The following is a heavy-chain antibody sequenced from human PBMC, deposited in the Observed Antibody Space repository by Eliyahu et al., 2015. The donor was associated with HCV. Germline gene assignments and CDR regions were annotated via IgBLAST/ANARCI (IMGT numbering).Heavy chain of an antibody. D-gene: IGHD2-2*01. CDR3: ARDHSKFVVQNYGMDV. Sequence: EVQLVESGGGLVKPGGSLRLSXAASGFTFXSXSMNWXRQAPGKGXGWVSXIXSSSSYIYYADSVKGRFTISRDNAKNSLYLQMNSLRAEDTAVYYCARDHSKFVVQNYGMDVWGQGTTVTVSS. CDR1: GFTFXSXS. J-gene: IGHJ6*02. CDR2: IXSSSSYI. V-gene: IGHV3-21*01.